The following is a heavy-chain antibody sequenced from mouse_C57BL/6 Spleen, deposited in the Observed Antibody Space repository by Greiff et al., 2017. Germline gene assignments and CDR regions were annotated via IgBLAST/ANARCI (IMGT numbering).Heavy chain of an antibody. Sequence: EVQGVESGGGLVKPGGSLKLSCAASGFTFSSYAMSWVRQTPEKRLEWVATISDGGSYTYYPDNVKGRFTISRDNAKNNLYLQMSHLKSEDTAMYYCARDRPCAYWGQGTLVTVSA. V-gene: IGHV5-4*01. CDR2: ISDGGSYT. CDR3: ARDRPCAY. CDR1: GFTFSSYA. J-gene: IGHJ3*01.